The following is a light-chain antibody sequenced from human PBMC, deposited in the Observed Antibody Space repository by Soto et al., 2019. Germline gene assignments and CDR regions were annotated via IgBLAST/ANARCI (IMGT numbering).Light chain of an antibody. J-gene: IGKJ3*01. V-gene: IGKV3-11*01. CDR1: HSVSNS. Sequence: EIVLTQSPATLSLSPGERATLSCRSSHSVSNSLAWYKQKPGQAPRLLIYTTSNRATGIPARFSGSGSRTDFTLTISSLEPEDFAVYYCQQGNNWPIFTFGPGTKVDIK. CDR2: TTS. CDR3: QQGNNWPIFT.